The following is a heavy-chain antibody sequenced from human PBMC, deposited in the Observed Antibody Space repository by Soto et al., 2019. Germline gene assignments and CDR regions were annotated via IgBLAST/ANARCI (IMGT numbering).Heavy chain of an antibody. J-gene: IGHJ6*02. Sequence: GGSLRLSCAASGFTFSNYNMNWVRQAPGKGLQWVSYISSSSSTIYYADSVKGRFTISRDNAKNSLYLQMNSLRDEDTAVYYCARVYCSSTSCYEGVTDYYGMDVWGQGTTVTVSS. CDR1: GFTFSNYN. CDR3: ARVYCSSTSCYEGVTDYYGMDV. CDR2: ISSSSSTI. V-gene: IGHV3-48*02. D-gene: IGHD2-2*01.